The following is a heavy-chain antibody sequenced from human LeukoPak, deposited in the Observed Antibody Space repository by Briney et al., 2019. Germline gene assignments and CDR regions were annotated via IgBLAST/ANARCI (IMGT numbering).Heavy chain of an antibody. CDR3: AKSGIVVVVAARDYYYGMDV. CDR1: GFTFSSYA. V-gene: IGHV3-23*01. Sequence: GASLRLSCAASGFTFSSYAMSWVRQAPGQGLEWVSAIIPSGGNTYYAESVKGRFTISRDNSNNTLYLQMNSLRAEDTAVYYCAKSGIVVVVAARDYYYGMDVWGQGTTVTVSS. J-gene: IGHJ6*02. D-gene: IGHD2-15*01. CDR2: IIPSGGNT.